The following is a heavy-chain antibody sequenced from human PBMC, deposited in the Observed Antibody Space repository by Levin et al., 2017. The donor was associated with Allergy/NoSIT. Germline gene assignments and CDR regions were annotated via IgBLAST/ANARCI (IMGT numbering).Heavy chain of an antibody. CDR3: ARADRGFTMVRGGKAEYFQH. CDR2: INHSGST. CDR1: GGSFSGYY. Sequence: NPSETLSLTCAVYGGSFSGYYWSWIRQPPGKGLEWIGEINHSGSTNYNPSLKSRVTISVDTSKNQFSLKLSSVTAADTAVYYCARADRGFTMVRGGKAEYFQHWGQGTLVTVSS. D-gene: IGHD3-10*01. J-gene: IGHJ1*01. V-gene: IGHV4-34*01.